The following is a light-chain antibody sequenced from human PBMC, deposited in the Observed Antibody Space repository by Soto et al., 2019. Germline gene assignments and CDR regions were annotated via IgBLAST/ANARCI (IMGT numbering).Light chain of an antibody. V-gene: IGKV3-15*01. J-gene: IGKJ4*01. CDR2: GAS. Sequence: EITQCPATLSVSPGERATVSCGASQSVSSNLAWYQQKPGQAPRLLIYGASTRAIDIADRFSGSGSGTDFSLTISGLQSEDFAVYYCQQYNTWPLTFGGGTKVDI. CDR3: QQYNTWPLT. CDR1: QSVSSN.